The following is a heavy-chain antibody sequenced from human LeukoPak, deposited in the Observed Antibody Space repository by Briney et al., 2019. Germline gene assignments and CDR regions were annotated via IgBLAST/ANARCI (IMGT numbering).Heavy chain of an antibody. V-gene: IGHV3-21*01. J-gene: IGHJ4*02. D-gene: IGHD2-15*01. CDR1: GFTFSTSS. CDR2: ISSSRSYI. CDR3: PREGGFCFGVTCRFFDS. Sequence: GGSLRLSCAASGFTFSTSSLNWVRQAPGKGLEGVSSISSSRSYIYYADSVKGRFTISRDNAKNSLYLQMNSLGAEDTAVYYFPREGGFCFGVTCRFFDSGGQGTLVPLSA.